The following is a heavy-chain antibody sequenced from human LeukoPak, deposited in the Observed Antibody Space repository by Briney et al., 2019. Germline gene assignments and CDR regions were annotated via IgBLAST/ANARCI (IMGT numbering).Heavy chain of an antibody. V-gene: IGHV4-34*01. Sequence: PSETLSLTCAVYGGSFSGYYWSWIRQPPGKGLEWIGEINHSGSTNYNPSLKSRVTISVDTSKNQFSLKLSSVTAADTAVYYCARGGLRYMIPHYFDYWGQGTLVTVSS. CDR2: INHSGST. CDR1: GGSFSGYY. CDR3: ARGGLRYMIPHYFDY. J-gene: IGHJ4*02. D-gene: IGHD3-16*01.